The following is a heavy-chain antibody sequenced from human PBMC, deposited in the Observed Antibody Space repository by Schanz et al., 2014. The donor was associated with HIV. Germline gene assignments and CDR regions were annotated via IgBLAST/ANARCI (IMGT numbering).Heavy chain of an antibody. Sequence: VQLVESGGGVVQPGRSLRLSCAASGFTFNDYGMHWVRQAPGKGLEWVVVIWYDGRNKYYADSVKGRFTISRDNSKNMLYLQMNSLRAEDTAVYYCAREYYSRNWNWFDPWGQGTLVTVSS. V-gene: IGHV3-33*01. J-gene: IGHJ5*02. CDR1: GFTFNDYG. CDR2: IWYDGRNK. D-gene: IGHD6-13*01. CDR3: AREYYSRNWNWFDP.